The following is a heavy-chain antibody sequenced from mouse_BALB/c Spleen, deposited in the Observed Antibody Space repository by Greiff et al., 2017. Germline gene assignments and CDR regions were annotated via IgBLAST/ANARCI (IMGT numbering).Heavy chain of an antibody. CDR2: ISSGGSYT. CDR3: ARDNGNYFDY. D-gene: IGHD2-1*01. J-gene: IGHJ2*01. Sequence: EVKVVESGGGLVQPGGSRKLSCAASGFTFSSYAMSWVRQSPEKRLEWVAEISSGGSYTYYPDTVTGRFTISRDNAKNTLYLEMSSLRSEDTAMYYCARDNGNYFDYWGQGTTLTVSS. CDR1: GFTFSSYA. V-gene: IGHV5-9-4*01.